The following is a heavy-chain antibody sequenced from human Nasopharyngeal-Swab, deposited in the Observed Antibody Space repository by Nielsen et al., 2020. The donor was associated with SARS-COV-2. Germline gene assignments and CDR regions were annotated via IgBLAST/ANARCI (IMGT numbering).Heavy chain of an antibody. D-gene: IGHD3-3*02. CDR2: ISWNSGSI. Sequence: SLKISCAASGFTFDDYAMHWVRQAPGKGLEWVSGISWNSGSIGYADSVKGRFTISRDNAENSLYLQMNSLRAEDTALYYCANLASYGMDVWGQGTTFTVSS. CDR3: ANLASYGMDV. CDR1: GFTFDDYA. J-gene: IGHJ6*02. V-gene: IGHV3-9*01.